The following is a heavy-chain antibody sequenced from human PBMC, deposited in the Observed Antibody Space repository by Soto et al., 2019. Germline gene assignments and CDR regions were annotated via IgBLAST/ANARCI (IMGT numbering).Heavy chain of an antibody. CDR3: ARGSYYYDSSGYYRY. Sequence: PSETLSLTCSVSGVYSINGDYYWSWIRQPPGKGLEWIGYIYYSGSSYYNPSLKSRVTISVDTSKNQFSLKLSSVTAADTAVYYCARGSYYYDSSGYYRYWGQGTLVTVSS. J-gene: IGHJ4*02. CDR2: IYYSGSS. D-gene: IGHD3-22*01. CDR1: GVYSINGDYY. V-gene: IGHV4-30-4*01.